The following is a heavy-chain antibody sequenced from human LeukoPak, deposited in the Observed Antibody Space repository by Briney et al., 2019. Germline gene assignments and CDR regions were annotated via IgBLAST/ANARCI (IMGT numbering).Heavy chain of an antibody. J-gene: IGHJ2*01. CDR2: IHYSGST. V-gene: IGHV4-59*01. CDR3: ARARGSPPGYWYFDL. Sequence: SETLSLTCAVYGGSFSGYYWSWIGQPPGKGLEWIGYIHYSGSTNYNPSLKSRVTISVDTSKNRFSLKLSSVTAADTAVYYCARARGSPPGYWYFDLWGRGTLVTVSS. D-gene: IGHD1-26*01. CDR1: GGSFSGYY.